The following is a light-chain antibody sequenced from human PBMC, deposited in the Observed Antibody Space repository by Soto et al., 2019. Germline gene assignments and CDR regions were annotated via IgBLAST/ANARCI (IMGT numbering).Light chain of an antibody. Sequence: QSALSQPASVSGSPGQSITISCTGTSSDVGSSRFVSWYQQSPDKAPKLMIYEGNKRPSGVSHRFSGSKSGTTASLTISGLQADDEADYYCSSYTTSRTVIFGGGTKLTVL. CDR3: SSYTTSRTVI. V-gene: IGLV2-14*02. J-gene: IGLJ2*01. CDR2: EGN. CDR1: SSDVGSSRF.